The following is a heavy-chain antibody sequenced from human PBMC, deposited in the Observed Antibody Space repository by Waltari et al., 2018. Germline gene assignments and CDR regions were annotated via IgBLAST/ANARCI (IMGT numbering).Heavy chain of an antibody. D-gene: IGHD1-20*01. CDR2: IIPILGIA. V-gene: IGHV1-69*08. CDR3: ARDRDNWNPDMDY. J-gene: IGHJ4*02. CDR1: GGSFSSST. Sequence: QLQLVQSGAEVKKPGSSVTVSCKASGGSFSSSTISWVRQGPGQGLEWMGRIIPILGIANYAQKFQGRVTITADKSTSTAYMELSSLRSEDTAVYYCARDRDNWNPDMDYWGQGTLVTVSS.